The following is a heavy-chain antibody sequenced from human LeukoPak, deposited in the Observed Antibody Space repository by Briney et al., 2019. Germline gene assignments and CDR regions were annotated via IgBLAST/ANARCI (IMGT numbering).Heavy chain of an antibody. CDR2: IYYSGST. J-gene: IGHJ4*02. Sequence: SETLSLTCTVSGGSISSYYWSWIRQPPGKGLEWIGYIYYSGSTNYNPSLKSRVTISVDTSKNQFSLKLSSVTAAYTAVYYCARGGEWASSSWYYFDYWGQGTLVTVSS. CDR1: GGSISSYY. V-gene: IGHV4-59*08. CDR3: ARGGEWASSSWYYFDY. D-gene: IGHD6-13*01.